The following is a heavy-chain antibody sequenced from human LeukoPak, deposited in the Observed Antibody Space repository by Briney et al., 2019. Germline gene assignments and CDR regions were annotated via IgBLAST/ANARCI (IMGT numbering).Heavy chain of an antibody. J-gene: IGHJ4*02. CDR3: ARSRRSGWYLDY. Sequence: ASVKVSCKASGYTFTGYYMHWVRQSPGQGLEWMGWINPNSGGTNYAQKFQGRGTMTRDTSISTAYMELSRLRSDDTAVYYCARSRRSGWYLDYWGQGTLVTVSS. D-gene: IGHD6-19*01. CDR1: GYTFTGYY. CDR2: INPNSGGT. V-gene: IGHV1-2*02.